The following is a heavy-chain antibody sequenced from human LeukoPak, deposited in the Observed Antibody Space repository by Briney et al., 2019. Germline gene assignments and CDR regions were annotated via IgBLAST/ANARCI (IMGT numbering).Heavy chain of an antibody. D-gene: IGHD4-23*01. V-gene: IGHV4-39*01. CDR3: ARHPPTLVTHWFDP. CDR1: GGSISSSSYY. Sequence: SETLSLTCTVSGGSISSSSYYWGWIRQPPGKGLEWIGSIYYSGSTYYNPSLKSRVTISVDTSKNQFSLKLSSVTAADTAVYYCARHPPTLVTHWFDPWGQGTLVTVSA. J-gene: IGHJ5*02. CDR2: IYYSGST.